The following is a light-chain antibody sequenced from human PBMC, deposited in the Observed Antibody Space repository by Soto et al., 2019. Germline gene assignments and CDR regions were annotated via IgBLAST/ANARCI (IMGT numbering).Light chain of an antibody. Sequence: IQLTQSPSSLSASVGNRVTITYRVSQGISSYLAWYPQTPGKAPKLLIYAASTLQSGVPSRFSGSGSGTDCTRTISSLQPEDVATYYCQQLNSYTITFGQGTRLENK. CDR3: QQLNSYTIT. J-gene: IGKJ5*01. V-gene: IGKV1-9*01. CDR1: QGISSY. CDR2: AAS.